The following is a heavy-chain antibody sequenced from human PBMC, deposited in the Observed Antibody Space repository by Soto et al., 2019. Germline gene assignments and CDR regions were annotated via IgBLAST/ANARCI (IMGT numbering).Heavy chain of an antibody. J-gene: IGHJ6*03. CDR3: VRGSSWYYYYYMDV. V-gene: IGHV3-23*01. Sequence: GSLRLSCAASGFTFSSYAMSWVRQAPGKGLEWVSAISGSGGSTYYADSVKGRFTISRDNSKNTLYLQMNSLRAEDTAVYYCVRGSSWYYYYYMDVWGKGTTVTVSS. CDR1: GFTFSSYA. D-gene: IGHD6-13*01. CDR2: ISGSGGST.